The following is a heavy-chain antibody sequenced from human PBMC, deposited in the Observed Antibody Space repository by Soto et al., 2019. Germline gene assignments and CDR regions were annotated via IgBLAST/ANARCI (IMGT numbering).Heavy chain of an antibody. CDR2: ISAYNGNT. V-gene: IGHV1-18*01. D-gene: IGHD6-6*01. CDR3: ARDRAARRVGITWFDP. J-gene: IGHJ5*02. CDR1: RYAYASNC. Sequence: GVPVKPTCKASRYAYASNCIRWLQHDTGQGLEWMGWISAYNGNTNYAQKLQGRVTMTTDTSTSTAYMELRSLRSDDTAVYYCARDRAARRVGITWFDPWGQRTLVTVSS.